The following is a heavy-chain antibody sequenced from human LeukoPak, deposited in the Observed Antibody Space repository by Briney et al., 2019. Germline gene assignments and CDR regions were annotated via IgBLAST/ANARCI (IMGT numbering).Heavy chain of an antibody. J-gene: IGHJ6*03. Sequence: GRSLRLSCAASGFTFSSYAMHWVRQAPGKGLEWVAVISYDGSNKYYADSVKGRFTISRDNSKNTLYLQMNSLRAEDTAVYYCARGGAYYDFWSGYYAPTYYMDVWGKGTTVTVSS. CDR2: ISYDGSNK. CDR3: ARGGAYYDFWSGYYAPTYYMDV. D-gene: IGHD3-3*01. CDR1: GFTFSSYA. V-gene: IGHV3-30*01.